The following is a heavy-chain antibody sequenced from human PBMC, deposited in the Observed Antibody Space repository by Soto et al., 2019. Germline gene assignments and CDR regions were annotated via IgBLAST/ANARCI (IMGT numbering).Heavy chain of an antibody. CDR1: GDSVSSNSAA. Sequence: PSQTLSLTCAISGDSVSSNSAAWNWIRQSPSRGLEWLGRTYYRSKWYNDYAVSVKSRITVNPDTSKNQFSLRLNSVTPEDTAVYYCAREPVNYDILTGYYGDVWGQGTTVTVSS. J-gene: IGHJ6*02. V-gene: IGHV6-1*01. D-gene: IGHD3-9*01. CDR2: TYYRSKWYN. CDR3: AREPVNYDILTGYYGDV.